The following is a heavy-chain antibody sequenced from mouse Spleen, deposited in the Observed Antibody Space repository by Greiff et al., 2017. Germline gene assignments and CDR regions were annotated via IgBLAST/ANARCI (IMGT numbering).Heavy chain of an antibody. Sequence: EVMLAESGGGLVQPGGSLRLSCATSGFTFTDYYMSWVRQPPGKALEWLGFIRNKANGYTTEYSASVKGRFTISRDNSQSILYLQMNTLRAEDSATYYCAREALDSSGYWYFDVWGAGTTVTVSS. J-gene: IGHJ1*01. CDR3: AREALDSSGYWYFDV. CDR1: GFTFTDYY. D-gene: IGHD3-2*01. V-gene: IGHV7-3*02. CDR2: IRNKANGYTT.